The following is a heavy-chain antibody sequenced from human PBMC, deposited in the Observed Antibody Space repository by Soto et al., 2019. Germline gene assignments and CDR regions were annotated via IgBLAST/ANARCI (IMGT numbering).Heavy chain of an antibody. CDR1: GFTFNSYA. D-gene: IGHD2-21*01. CDR3: AKEYCGGDCSTYWYFDL. V-gene: IGHV3-23*01. J-gene: IGHJ2*01. Sequence: GGSLSLSCVASGFTFNSYAMSWVRQAPGKGLEWVSAISGSGGRTYYADSVKGRFTISRDNSKNTLYLQMYSLRADDTAVFYCAKEYCGGDCSTYWYFDLWGRGTLVTVSS. CDR2: ISGSGGRT.